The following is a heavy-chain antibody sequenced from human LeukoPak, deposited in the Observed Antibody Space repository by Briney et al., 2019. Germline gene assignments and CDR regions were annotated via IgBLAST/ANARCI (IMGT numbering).Heavy chain of an antibody. Sequence: PSETLSLTCTVSGGSISSSSYYWGWIRQPPGKGLEWIGSIYYSGSTYYNPSLKSRVTISVDTSKNQFSLKLSSVTAADTAVYYCARGKVSWGIAAAGPPEYFQHWGQGTLVTVSS. CDR3: ARGKVSWGIAAAGPPEYFQH. J-gene: IGHJ1*01. V-gene: IGHV4-39*07. CDR1: GGSISSSSYY. CDR2: IYYSGST. D-gene: IGHD6-13*01.